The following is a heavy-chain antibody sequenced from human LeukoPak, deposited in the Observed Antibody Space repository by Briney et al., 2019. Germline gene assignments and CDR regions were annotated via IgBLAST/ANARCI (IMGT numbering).Heavy chain of an antibody. CDR1: GFTFSSYA. V-gene: IGHV3-23*01. CDR2: ISSSGSGGNT. J-gene: IGHJ4*02. Sequence: GGSLRLSCAASGFTFSSYAMSWARQAPGKGLEWVSGISSSGSGGNTYYADFVKGRFTISRDNSKNTLYLQMNSLRAEDTALYFCARDDRSGVVVAALDYWGQGTLVTVSS. CDR3: ARDDRSGVVVAALDY. D-gene: IGHD3-22*01.